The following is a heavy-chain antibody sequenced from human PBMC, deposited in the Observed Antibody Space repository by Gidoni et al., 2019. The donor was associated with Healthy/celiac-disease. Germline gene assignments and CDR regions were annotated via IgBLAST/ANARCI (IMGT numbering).Heavy chain of an antibody. CDR2: INHSGST. Sequence: QVQLQQWGAGLWKPSETLSLTCAVYGGSFSGYYWSWIRQPPGKGLEWIGEINHSGSTNYNPSLKSRVTISVDTSKNQFSLKLSSVTAADTAVYYCARGGGRYYGSGSYPLDPWGQGTLVTVSS. CDR3: ARGGGRYYGSGSYPLDP. V-gene: IGHV4-34*01. D-gene: IGHD3-10*01. J-gene: IGHJ5*02. CDR1: GGSFSGYY.